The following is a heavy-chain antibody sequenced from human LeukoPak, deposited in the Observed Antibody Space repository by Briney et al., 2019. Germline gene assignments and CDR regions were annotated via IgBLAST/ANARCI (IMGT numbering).Heavy chain of an antibody. CDR2: IYYSGST. CDR1: GGSISSYY. V-gene: IGHV4-59*08. CDR3: AISSGWTRSWFDP. Sequence: SETLSLTCTVSGGSISSYYWSWIRQPPGKGQEWIGYIYYSGSTNYNSSLKSRVTISVDTSKNQFSLKLSSVTAADTAVYYCAISSGWTRSWFDPWGQGTLVTVSS. D-gene: IGHD6-19*01. J-gene: IGHJ5*02.